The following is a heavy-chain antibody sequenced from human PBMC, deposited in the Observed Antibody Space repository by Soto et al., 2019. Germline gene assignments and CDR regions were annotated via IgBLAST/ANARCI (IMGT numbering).Heavy chain of an antibody. CDR1: GGSFSSYA. V-gene: IGHV1-69*13. J-gene: IGHJ5*02. Sequence: ASVKVSCEACGGSFSSYAITWVRQAPRQGLEWMGGIIPIFGTANYAQKFQGRVTITADESTSTAYMELSSLRSEDTAVYYCARDRGPSSGYYPYWFDPWGQGTLVTVSS. CDR3: ARDRGPSSGYYPYWFDP. CDR2: IIPIFGTA. D-gene: IGHD3-22*01.